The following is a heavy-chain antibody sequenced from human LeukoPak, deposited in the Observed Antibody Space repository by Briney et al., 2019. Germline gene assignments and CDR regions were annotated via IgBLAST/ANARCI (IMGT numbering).Heavy chain of an antibody. CDR2: IYYSGST. J-gene: IGHJ4*02. CDR3: AKGSLSNGPFDY. CDR1: GGSISSYY. V-gene: IGHV4-59*01. Sequence: KSSETLSLTCTVSGGSISSYYWNWIRQPPGKGLEWIGYIYYSGSTNYNPSLKSRVTISIDTSKNQFSLKLTSVTAADTAIYYCAKGSLSNGPFDYWGQGTLVTVSS. D-gene: IGHD6-25*01.